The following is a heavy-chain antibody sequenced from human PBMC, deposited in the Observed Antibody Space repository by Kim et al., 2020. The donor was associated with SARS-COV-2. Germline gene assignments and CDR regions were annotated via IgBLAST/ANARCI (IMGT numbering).Heavy chain of an antibody. CDR1: GGSISSGSYY. CDR2: IYYSGNT. V-gene: IGHV4-39*07. D-gene: IGHD3-9*01. J-gene: IGHJ5*02. CDR3: ARDRFRSFDWLSNDHNWFDP. Sequence: SETLSLTCTVSGGSISSGSYYWGWIRQPPGKGLEWIGSIYYSGNTYYSPSLKSRVTISVDTSKNQFSLKLSSVAAADTAVYYCARDRFRSFDWLSNDHNWFDPWGQGTLVTVSS.